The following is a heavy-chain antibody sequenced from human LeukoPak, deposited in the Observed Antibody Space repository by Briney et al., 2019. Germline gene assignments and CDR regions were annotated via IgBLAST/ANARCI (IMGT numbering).Heavy chain of an antibody. CDR3: ARGSSSYPDY. CDR1: GGTFSSYA. D-gene: IGHD6-13*01. CDR2: IIPILGIA. V-gene: IGHV1-69*04. J-gene: IGHJ4*02. Sequence: EASVKVSCKASGGTFSSYAISWVRQAPGQGLEWMGRIIPILGIANYAQKFQGRVTITADKSTSTAYMELSSLTSEDTAVYYCARGSSSYPDYWGQGTLVTVSS.